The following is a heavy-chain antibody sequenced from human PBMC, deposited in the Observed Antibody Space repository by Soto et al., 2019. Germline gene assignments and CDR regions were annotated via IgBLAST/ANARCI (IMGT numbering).Heavy chain of an antibody. CDR2: IWYDGSNK. CDR3: ARDLMYSSSWYVYYYYYGMDV. V-gene: IGHV3-33*01. D-gene: IGHD6-13*01. J-gene: IGHJ6*02. CDR1: GFTFSSYG. Sequence: GGSLRLSCAASGFTFSSYGMHWVRRAPGKGLEWVAVIWYDGSNKYYADSVKGRFTISRDNSKNTLYLQMNSLRAEDTAVYYCARDLMYSSSWYVYYYYYGMDVWGQGTTVTVSS.